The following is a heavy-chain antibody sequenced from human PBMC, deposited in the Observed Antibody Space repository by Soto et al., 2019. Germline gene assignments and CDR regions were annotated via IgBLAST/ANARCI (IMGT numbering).Heavy chain of an antibody. CDR3: ARDGATATDY. CDR2: IWYDGSNK. D-gene: IGHD5-12*01. V-gene: IGHV3-33*01. Sequence: VGSLRLSCAASGFPFSSYGMHWVRQAPDKGLEWVAVIWYDGSNKYYADSVKGRFTISRDNSKNTLYLQMNSLRAEDTAVYYCARDGATATDYWGQGTLVTVSS. CDR1: GFPFSSYG. J-gene: IGHJ4*02.